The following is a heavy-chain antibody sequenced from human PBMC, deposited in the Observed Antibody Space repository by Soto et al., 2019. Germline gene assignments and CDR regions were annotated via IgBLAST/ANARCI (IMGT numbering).Heavy chain of an antibody. CDR2: ISYDGSNK. V-gene: IGHV3-30-3*01. CDR1: GFTFRNYA. J-gene: IGHJ6*02. Sequence: GGSLRLSCAASGFTFRNYAMHWVRQAPGKGLECVAVISYDGSNKFYRDYVKGRFTISRDNSKNTLYLQINSLRYEDTAVYYCARGDREDIAVVVGVRPGEYGVDVWGQGTKVTVSS. D-gene: IGHD2-15*01. CDR3: ARGDREDIAVVVGVRPGEYGVDV.